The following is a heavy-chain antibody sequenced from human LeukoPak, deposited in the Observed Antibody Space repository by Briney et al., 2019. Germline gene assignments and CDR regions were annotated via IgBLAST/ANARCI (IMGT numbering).Heavy chain of an antibody. CDR1: GGTFSSYA. D-gene: IGHD3-22*01. V-gene: IGHV1-69*04. Sequence: SVKVSCKASGGTFSSYAISWVRQAPGQGLEWMGRIIPILGIANYAQKFQGRVTITADKSTSTAYMELSSLRSEDTAVYYCASDREIDYNDSSGYPDNWGQGTLVTVSS. CDR2: IIPILGIA. J-gene: IGHJ4*02. CDR3: ASDREIDYNDSSGYPDN.